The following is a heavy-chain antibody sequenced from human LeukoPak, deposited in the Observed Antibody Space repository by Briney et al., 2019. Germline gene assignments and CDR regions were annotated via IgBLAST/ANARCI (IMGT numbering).Heavy chain of an antibody. CDR2: IRSKANSYAT. Sequence: GGSLKLSCAASGFTFSGSAMHWVRQASGKGLEWVGRIRSKANSYATAYAASVKGRFTISRDDSKNTTYLQMNSLKTEDTAVYYCTSRPLLSYYGSGRTRSDYWGQGTLVTVSS. J-gene: IGHJ4*02. V-gene: IGHV3-73*01. D-gene: IGHD3-10*01. CDR1: GFTFSGSA. CDR3: TSRPLLSYYGSGRTRSDY.